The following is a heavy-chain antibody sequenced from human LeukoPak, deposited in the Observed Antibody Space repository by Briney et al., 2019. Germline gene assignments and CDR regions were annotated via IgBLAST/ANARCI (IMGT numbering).Heavy chain of an antibody. CDR3: ARDFSSSSSFWFDP. J-gene: IGHJ5*02. V-gene: IGHV4-39*07. CDR2: IYYSGST. D-gene: IGHD6-6*01. Sequence: SETLSLTCTVSGGSISSSSYYWGWIRQPPGKGLEWIGSIYYSGSTYYNPSLKSRVTIPVDTSKNQFSLKLSSETAAVTAVYYCARDFSSSSSFWFDPWGQGTLVTVSS. CDR1: GGSISSSSYY.